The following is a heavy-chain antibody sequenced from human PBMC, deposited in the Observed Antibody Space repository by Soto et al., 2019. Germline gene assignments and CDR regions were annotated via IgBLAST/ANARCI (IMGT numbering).Heavy chain of an antibody. Sequence: EVQLMESGGGLVQPGGSLRLSCAASGFNFGASWMAWVRQAPGKGLEWVADIKQDGSEKNYVDSVKGRVTISRDDAKNSLYLQMNSLRAEDTAVYYCARDTFYGGIDYWGLGTVVTVSS. CDR2: IKQDGSEK. CDR1: GFNFGASW. V-gene: IGHV3-7*01. CDR3: ARDTFYGGIDY. J-gene: IGHJ4*02. D-gene: IGHD3-10*01.